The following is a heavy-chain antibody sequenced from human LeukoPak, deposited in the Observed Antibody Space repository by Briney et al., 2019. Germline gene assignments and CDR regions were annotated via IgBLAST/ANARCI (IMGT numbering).Heavy chain of an antibody. J-gene: IGHJ4*02. CDR1: GGTFSSYA. Sequence: GSSVKVSCKASGGTFSSYAISWVRQAPGQGLEWMGGIIPIFGTANYAQKFQGRVTITADESTSTAYMELSSLRSEDTAVYYCARVGWNGGNPGRFLVGDYWGQGTRVTVSS. CDR2: IIPIFGTA. V-gene: IGHV1-69*01. CDR3: ARVGWNGGNPGRFLVGDY. D-gene: IGHD4-23*01.